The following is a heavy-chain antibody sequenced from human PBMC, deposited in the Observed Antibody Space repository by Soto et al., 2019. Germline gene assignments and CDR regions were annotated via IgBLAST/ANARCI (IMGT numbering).Heavy chain of an antibody. V-gene: IGHV1-8*01. CDR2: MNPNSGNT. CDR1: GYTFTSYD. Sequence: ASVKVSCKASGYTFTSYDINWVRQATGQGLEWMGWMNPNSGNTGYAQKFQGRVTMTRNTSISTAYMELSSLRSEDTAVYYCARVGPRSGSSEGYYMDVWGKGTTVTVSS. J-gene: IGHJ6*03. CDR3: ARVGPRSGSSEGYYMDV. D-gene: IGHD6-13*01.